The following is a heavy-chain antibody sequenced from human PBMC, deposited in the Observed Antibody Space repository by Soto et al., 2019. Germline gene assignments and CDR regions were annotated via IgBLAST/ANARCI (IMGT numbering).Heavy chain of an antibody. J-gene: IGHJ6*02. CDR3: ARGTRLRFLEWSPPSYGMDV. V-gene: IGHV4-59*01. CDR2: IYYSGST. Sequence: PSETLSLTCTVSGGSISSYYWRWIRQPPGKGLEWIGYIYYSGSTNYNPSLKSRVTISVDTSKNQFSLKLSSVTAADTAVYYYARGTRLRFLEWSPPSYGMDVWGQGTTVTVSS. CDR1: GGSISSYY. D-gene: IGHD3-3*01.